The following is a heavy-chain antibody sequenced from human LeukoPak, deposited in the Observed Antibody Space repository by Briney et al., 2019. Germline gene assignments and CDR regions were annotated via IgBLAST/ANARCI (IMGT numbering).Heavy chain of an antibody. V-gene: IGHV1-69*06. J-gene: IGHJ4*02. Sequence: SVKVSCKASGGTFSSYAISWVRQAPGQGLEWMGGIIPIFGTANYAQKFQGRVTITADKSTSTAYMELRSLRSDDTAVYYCARGPRAIYCSGGSCSRRPLDYWGQGTLVTVSS. CDR1: GGTFSSYA. CDR3: ARGPRAIYCSGGSCSRRPLDY. CDR2: IIPIFGTA. D-gene: IGHD2-15*01.